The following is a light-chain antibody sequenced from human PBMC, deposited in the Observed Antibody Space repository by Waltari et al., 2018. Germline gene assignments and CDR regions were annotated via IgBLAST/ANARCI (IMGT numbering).Light chain of an antibody. CDR3: SSYTSSTTAL. CDR1: SSDIGNYNY. V-gene: IGLV2-14*03. Sequence: QSALTQPASVSGSPGQSITISCTGTSSDIGNYNYVSWYKQHPGKAPKLMIYDVSKRPSGVSNRCSGSKSGNTASLTISGLQAEDEADYYCSSYTSSTTALFGTGTRVTVL. J-gene: IGLJ1*01. CDR2: DVS.